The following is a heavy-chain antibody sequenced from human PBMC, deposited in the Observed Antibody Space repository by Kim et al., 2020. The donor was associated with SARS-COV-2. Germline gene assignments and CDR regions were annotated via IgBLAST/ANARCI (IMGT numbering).Heavy chain of an antibody. V-gene: IGHV3-15*01. CDR3: TTTEPDLLTGYYSDY. Sequence: GGSLRLSCAASGFTFSNAWMSWVRQAPGKGLEWVGRINSKTDGGTTDYAAPVKGRFPISQDDSKNTLYLQMNSLKTENTAVYYCTTTEPDLLTGYYSDYWGQGTLFPVPS. CDR2: INSKTDGGTT. J-gene: IGHJ4*02. D-gene: IGHD3-9*01. CDR1: GFTFSNAW.